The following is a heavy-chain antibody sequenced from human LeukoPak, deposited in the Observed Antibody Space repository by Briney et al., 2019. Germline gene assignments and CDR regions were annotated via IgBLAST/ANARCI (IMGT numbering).Heavy chain of an antibody. V-gene: IGHV4-4*02. CDR3: ARELEGRGPVDY. D-gene: IGHD3-10*01. J-gene: IGHJ4*02. CDR1: GGSISSSNW. CDR2: IYHSGST. Sequence: SETLSLTCAVSGGSISSSNWWSWVRQPPGKGLEWIGEIYHSGSTNYNPSLKSRVTISVYKSKNQFSLKLSSVTAADTAVYYCARELEGRGPVDYWGQGTLVTVSS.